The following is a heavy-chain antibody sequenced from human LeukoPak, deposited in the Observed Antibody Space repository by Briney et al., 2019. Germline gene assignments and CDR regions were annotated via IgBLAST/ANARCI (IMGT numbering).Heavy chain of an antibody. CDR3: GRDGYINGTDY. CDR2: VGSGGST. CDR1: AASISSGGYD. Sequence: SHTLSPTCTLSAASISSGGYDSDWLRQHPWKGLAWIGSVGSGGSTYYNPTLNRRFTISVNTSKNQFSLKLSSVTAADTAVYYCGRDGYINGTDYWGQGTLGTVSS. J-gene: IGHJ4*02. D-gene: IGHD5-18*01. V-gene: IGHV4-31*03.